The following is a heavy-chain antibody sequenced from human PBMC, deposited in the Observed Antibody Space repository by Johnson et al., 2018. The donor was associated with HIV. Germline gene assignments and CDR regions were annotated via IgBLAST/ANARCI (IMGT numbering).Heavy chain of an antibody. V-gene: IGHV3-43*01. CDR3: AKDHPQMATIVGAVDI. CDR1: GFTFDDYT. CDR2: ISWDGGST. D-gene: IGHD5-24*01. Sequence: LLVESGGGVVQPGRSLRLSCAASGFTFDDYTMHWVRQAPGKGLEWLSLISWDGGSTYYADSVKGRFTISRDNSKNSLYLQMNSLRAEDTAVYYCAKDHPQMATIVGAVDIWGQGTMVTVSS. J-gene: IGHJ3*02.